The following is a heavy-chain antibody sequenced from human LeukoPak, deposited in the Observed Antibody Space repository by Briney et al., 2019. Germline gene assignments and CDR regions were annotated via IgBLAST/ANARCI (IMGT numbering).Heavy chain of an antibody. V-gene: IGHV4-59*01. CDR1: GGYISSYY. Sequence: PSETLSLTCTVSGGYISSYYWSWIRQPPGKGLEWIGNIYYSGSTNYNPSLKSRVTISVDTSKNQFSLKLSSVTAADTAVYYCARDSESGSYGHKYFDYWGQGTLVTVSS. D-gene: IGHD1-26*01. CDR2: IYYSGST. CDR3: ARDSESGSYGHKYFDY. J-gene: IGHJ4*02.